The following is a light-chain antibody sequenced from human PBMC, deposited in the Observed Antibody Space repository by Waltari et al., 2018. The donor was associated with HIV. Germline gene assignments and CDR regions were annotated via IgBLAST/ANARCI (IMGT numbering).Light chain of an antibody. CDR1: SSNIGDGYD. CDR2: GNS. J-gene: IGLJ1*01. Sequence: QSVLTQPPSVSGAPGQRVTISCTGSSSNIGDGYDVHWYQQLPGTAPKLLIYGNSNRPSGVPDRFSGSKSGTSASLAITGLQAEDEADYYCQSYDSSLSGSNVFGTGTKVTVL. V-gene: IGLV1-40*01. CDR3: QSYDSSLSGSNV.